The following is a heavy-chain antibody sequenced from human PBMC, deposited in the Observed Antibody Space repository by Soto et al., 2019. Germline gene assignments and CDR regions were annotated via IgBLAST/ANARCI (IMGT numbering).Heavy chain of an antibody. Sequence: PGGSLRLSCAASGFTFSDYYMSWIRQAPGKGLEWVSYISSSGSTYYADSVKGRFTISRDNSKNTLYLQMNSLRAEDTAVYYCARDRIPTGMDVWGQGTTVTVS. CDR1: GFTFSDYY. V-gene: IGHV3-66*01. CDR2: ISSSGST. J-gene: IGHJ6*02. CDR3: ARDRIPTGMDV.